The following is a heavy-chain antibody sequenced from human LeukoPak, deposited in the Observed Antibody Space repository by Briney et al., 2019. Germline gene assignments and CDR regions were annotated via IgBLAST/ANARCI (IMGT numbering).Heavy chain of an antibody. V-gene: IGHV3-21*01. D-gene: IGHD2/OR15-2a*01. Sequence: SGGSLRLSCAASGFTFSSYSMNWVRQAPGKGLEWVSSISSSSSYIYYADSVKGRFTISRDNAKNSLYLQMNSLRAEDTAVYYCARDDYFHDSHWYFDLWGRGTLVTVSS. CDR1: GFTFSSYS. CDR3: ARDDYFHDSHWYFDL. J-gene: IGHJ2*01. CDR2: ISSSSSYI.